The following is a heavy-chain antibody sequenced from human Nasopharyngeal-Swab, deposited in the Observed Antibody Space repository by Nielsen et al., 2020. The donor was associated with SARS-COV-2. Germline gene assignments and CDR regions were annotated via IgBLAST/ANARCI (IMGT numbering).Heavy chain of an antibody. V-gene: IGHV3-7*04. CDR2: IKQGGHEQ. Sequence: GGSLRLSCAASGFPSSHYYMTWVRQPPGKGLEWVANIKQGGHEQFYADSVKGRFTISRDDAKNTLYLQMHSLRADDTAVYFCARESVVAGMDDATDIWGQGTMVTVSS. J-gene: IGHJ3*02. CDR3: ARESVVAGMDDATDI. D-gene: IGHD2-15*01. CDR1: GFPSSHYY.